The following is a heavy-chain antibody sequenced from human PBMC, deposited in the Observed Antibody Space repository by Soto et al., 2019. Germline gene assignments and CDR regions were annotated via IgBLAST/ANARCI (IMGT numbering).Heavy chain of an antibody. CDR3: ARALSRRSTSSRTLGACLGC. J-gene: IGHJ4*02. CDR1: AYSISSGYY. CDR2: IYHTGST. V-gene: IGHV4-38-2*02. D-gene: IGHD2-2*01. Sequence: SETLSLTWSVSAYSISSGYYWGWIRQPPGKGLEWIGSIYHTGSTYYNPSLTSRVTISVDTSNNQFSLKLSSVTAADTAVYYFARALSRRSTSSRTLGACLGCWGQGTLVIASS.